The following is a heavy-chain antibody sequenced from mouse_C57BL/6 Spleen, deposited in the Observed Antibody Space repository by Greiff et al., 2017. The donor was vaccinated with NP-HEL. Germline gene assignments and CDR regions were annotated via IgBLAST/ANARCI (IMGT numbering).Heavy chain of an antibody. J-gene: IGHJ3*01. Sequence: EVHLVESGGGLVKPGGSLKLSCAASGFTFSSYAMSWVRQTPEKRLEWVATISDGGSYTYYPDNVKGRFTISRDNAKNNLYLQMSHLKSEDTAMYYCARVQYDYGPFAYWGQGTLVTVSA. V-gene: IGHV5-4*01. CDR1: GFTFSSYA. CDR2: ISDGGSYT. D-gene: IGHD2-4*01. CDR3: ARVQYDYGPFAY.